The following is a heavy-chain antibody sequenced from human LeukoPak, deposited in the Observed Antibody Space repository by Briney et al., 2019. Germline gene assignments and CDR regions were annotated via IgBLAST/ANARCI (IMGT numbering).Heavy chain of an antibody. V-gene: IGHV3-23*01. J-gene: IGHJ1*01. D-gene: IGHD3-22*01. Sequence: PGGSLRLSCAASGFTFSSYAMSWVRQAPGKGLEWVSAISGSGGSTYYADSVKGRFTISRDNSKNTLYLQMNSLRAEDTAVYYCAKDAGIVVVITTLGYFQHWGQGTLVTVSS. CDR2: ISGSGGST. CDR3: AKDAGIVVVITTLGYFQH. CDR1: GFTFSSYA.